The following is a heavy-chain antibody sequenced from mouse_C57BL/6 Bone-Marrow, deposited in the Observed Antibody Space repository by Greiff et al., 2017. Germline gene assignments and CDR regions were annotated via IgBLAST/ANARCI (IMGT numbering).Heavy chain of an antibody. Sequence: VQLQQSGPGLVQPSQSLSITCTVSGFSLTSYGVHWVRQSPGKGLEWLGVIWSGGSTDYNAAFISRLSISKDNSKSQVFFKMNSLQADDAAIYYCARREGLRREFAYWGQGTLVTVSA. CDR1: GFSLTSYG. J-gene: IGHJ3*01. V-gene: IGHV2-2*01. D-gene: IGHD2-4*01. CDR3: ARREGLRREFAY. CDR2: IWSGGST.